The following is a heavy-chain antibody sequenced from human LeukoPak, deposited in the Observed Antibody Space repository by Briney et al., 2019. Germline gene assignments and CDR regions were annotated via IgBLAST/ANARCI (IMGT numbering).Heavy chain of an antibody. V-gene: IGHV4-38-2*02. Sequence: SETLSLTCTVSGYSISSGFYWGWIRQPPGKGLEWIGSIFHSGSTYYNPSLKSRVTISVDTSKNQFSLKLSSVTAADTAVYYCARAYAPLSQFTLTTSRFDPWGQGTLVTVSS. D-gene: IGHD4-17*01. CDR2: IFHSGST. J-gene: IGHJ5*02. CDR3: ARAYAPLSQFTLTTSRFDP. CDR1: GYSISSGFY.